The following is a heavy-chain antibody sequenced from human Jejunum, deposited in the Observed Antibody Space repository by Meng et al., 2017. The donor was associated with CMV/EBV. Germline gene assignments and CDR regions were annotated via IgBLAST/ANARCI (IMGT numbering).Heavy chain of an antibody. CDR2: IHHSGRN. D-gene: IGHD3-10*01. V-gene: IGHV4-30-2*01. J-gene: IGHJ4*02. Sequence: ISSSTYSWSWLRQPTGKGLEWIGYIHHSGRNYASPSLKRRVTMSVDRSKNQYSLELSSVTAANTAVYYCARGGGASRNYYSAQYFDHWGQGTLVTVSS. CDR1: ISSSTYS. CDR3: ARGGGASRNYYSAQYFDH.